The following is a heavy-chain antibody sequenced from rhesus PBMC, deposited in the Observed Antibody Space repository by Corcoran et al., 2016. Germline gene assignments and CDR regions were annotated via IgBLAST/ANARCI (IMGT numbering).Heavy chain of an antibody. J-gene: IGHJ4*01. CDR1: GGSISDYQY. CDR3: ARDRGQGGRFDY. V-gene: IGHV4-73*01. CDR2: IDVGSRNT. Sequence: QVKLQQWGEGLVKPSETLSLTCTVYGGSISDYQYWSWIRQAPGKGLGWIGNIDVGSRNTNHHPPLKTRVTISKDTSKNQFSLKLSSVTAADTAVYYCARDRGQGGRFDYWGQGVLVTVSS. D-gene: IGHD1-44*01.